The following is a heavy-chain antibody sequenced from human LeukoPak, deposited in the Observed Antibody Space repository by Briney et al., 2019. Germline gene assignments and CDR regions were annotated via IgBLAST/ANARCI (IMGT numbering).Heavy chain of an antibody. Sequence: ASVKVSCKASGYTFTSSYIHWVRQAPGQGLEWMGIINPSGGSTSYAQKFQGRVTMTRDTSTTTVYMELYSLKSEDTAVYYCARTSGDQRGAFDIWGQGTMVTVSS. D-gene: IGHD4-17*01. V-gene: IGHV1-46*01. J-gene: IGHJ3*02. CDR2: INPSGGST. CDR1: GYTFTSSY. CDR3: ARTSGDQRGAFDI.